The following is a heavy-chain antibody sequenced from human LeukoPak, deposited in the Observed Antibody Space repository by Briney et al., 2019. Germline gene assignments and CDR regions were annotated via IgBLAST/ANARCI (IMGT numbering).Heavy chain of an antibody. J-gene: IGHJ4*02. V-gene: IGHV5-51*01. D-gene: IGHD3-10*01. Sequence: GESLKISCKGSGYIFTNYWISWVRQMPGKGLEWMGIIYPGNSDTRYSPSFQGQVTISADKSISTAYLQWGSLKASDTAMYYCAGGGFGELLRFDYWGQGTLVTVSS. CDR3: AGGGFGELLRFDY. CDR2: IYPGNSDT. CDR1: GYIFTNYW.